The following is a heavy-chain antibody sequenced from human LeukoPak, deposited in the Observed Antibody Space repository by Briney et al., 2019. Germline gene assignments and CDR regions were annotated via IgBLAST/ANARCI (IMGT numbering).Heavy chain of an antibody. Sequence: GGSLRLSCAASGFTFSSYAMHWVRQAPGKGLEWVAVISYDGSNKYYADSVKGRFTISRDNSENTLYLQMNTLRAEDTAIYYCAKGGGSSTWYRTSVDYWGQGTLVTVSS. CDR3: AKGGGSSTWYRTSVDY. J-gene: IGHJ4*02. CDR1: GFTFSSYA. V-gene: IGHV3-30-3*01. D-gene: IGHD6-13*01. CDR2: ISYDGSNK.